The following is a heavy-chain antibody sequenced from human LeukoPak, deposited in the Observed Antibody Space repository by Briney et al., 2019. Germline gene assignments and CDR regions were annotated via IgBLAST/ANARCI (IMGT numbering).Heavy chain of an antibody. V-gene: IGHV1-2*02. Sequence: GASVKVSCKASGYTFTGYYMHWVRQAPGQGLEWMGWINPNSGGTNYAQKFQGRVTMTRDTSISTAYMELSRLRSDDTAVYYCARDLRYDYVWGSYYYWGQGTLVTVSS. CDR2: INPNSGGT. J-gene: IGHJ4*02. D-gene: IGHD3-16*01. CDR1: GYTFTGYY. CDR3: ARDLRYDYVWGSYYY.